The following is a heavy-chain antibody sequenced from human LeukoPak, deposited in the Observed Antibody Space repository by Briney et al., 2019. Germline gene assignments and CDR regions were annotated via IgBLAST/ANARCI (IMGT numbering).Heavy chain of an antibody. V-gene: IGHV2-70*11. Sequence: SGPALVKPTQTLTLTCTFSGFSLSTSGMCVSWIRQPPGKALEWPARIDWDDDKYYSTSLKTRLTISKDTSKNQVVLTMTNMDPVDTATYYCARTITGTPGKWFDPWGQGTLVTVSS. J-gene: IGHJ5*02. D-gene: IGHD1-20*01. CDR1: GFSLSTSGMC. CDR3: ARTITGTPGKWFDP. CDR2: IDWDDDK.